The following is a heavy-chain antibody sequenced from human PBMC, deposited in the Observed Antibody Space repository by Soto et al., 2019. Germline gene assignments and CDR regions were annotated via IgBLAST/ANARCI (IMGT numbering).Heavy chain of an antibody. CDR1: GGSISSGGYY. CDR3: ARTSMVRGVMFDY. CDR2: IYYSGST. D-gene: IGHD3-10*01. J-gene: IGHJ4*02. V-gene: IGHV4-31*03. Sequence: SETLSLTCTVSGGSISSGGYYWSWIRQHPGKGLEWIGYIYYSGSTYYNPSLKSRVTISVDTSKNQFSLKLSSVTAADTAVYYCARTSMVRGVMFDYWGQGTLVTVSS.